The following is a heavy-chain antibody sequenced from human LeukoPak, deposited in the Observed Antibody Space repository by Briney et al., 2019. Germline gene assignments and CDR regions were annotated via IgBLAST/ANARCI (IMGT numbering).Heavy chain of an antibody. V-gene: IGHV4-61*02. Sequence: PSETLSLTCTVSGGSISSGSYYWSWIRQPAGKGLEWIGRIYTSGSTNYSPSLKSRVTISVDTSKNQFSLKLSSVTAADTAVYYCAGNYYGSGSYYSEDRYWGQGTLVTVSS. D-gene: IGHD3-10*01. J-gene: IGHJ4*02. CDR2: IYTSGST. CDR3: AGNYYGSGSYYSEDRY. CDR1: GGSISSGSYY.